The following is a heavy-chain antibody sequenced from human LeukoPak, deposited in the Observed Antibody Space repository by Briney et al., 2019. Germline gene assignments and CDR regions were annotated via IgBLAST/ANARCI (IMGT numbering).Heavy chain of an antibody. Sequence: GGSLRLSCAASGFTFSSYWMHWVRQAPGKGLVWVSRINSDGSSTSYADSVKGRFTISRDNAKNTLYLQMNSLRAEDTAVYYCARNPLTQWLFTDYYYGMDVWGQGTTVTVSS. CDR2: INSDGSST. CDR3: ARNPLTQWLFTDYYYGMDV. CDR1: GFTFSSYW. D-gene: IGHD6-19*01. V-gene: IGHV3-74*01. J-gene: IGHJ6*02.